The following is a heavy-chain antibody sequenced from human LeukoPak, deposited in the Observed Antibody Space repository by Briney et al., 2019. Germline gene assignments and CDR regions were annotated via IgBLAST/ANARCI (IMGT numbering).Heavy chain of an antibody. D-gene: IGHD3-10*01. J-gene: IGHJ6*02. CDR3: AKGYYGAGTFPFGMEV. V-gene: IGHV3-23*01. CDR1: GFPFSSYA. Sequence: GGSLSLSCAAPGFPFSSYARTWVRQAPGKGLEWVPAISGRCGSTYYTDLVQGTFTMSRANSKTTLYLQMNSLRSEDTVVYYCAKGYYGAGTFPFGMEVWGQGATVTVSS. CDR2: ISGRCGST.